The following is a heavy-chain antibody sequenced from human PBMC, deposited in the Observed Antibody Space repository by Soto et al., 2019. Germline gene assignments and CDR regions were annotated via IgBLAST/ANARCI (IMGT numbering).Heavy chain of an antibody. CDR1: GGTFSSYT. CDR2: IIPILGIA. Sequence: QVQLVQSGAEVKKPGSSVKVSCKASGGTFSSYTISWVRQAPGQGLEWMGRIIPILGIANYAQKFQGRVTITADKSTSTAYMELSSLRAEDTAVYYCARDFDGRDGYNWGQGTLVTVSS. CDR3: ARDFDGRDGYN. D-gene: IGHD5-12*01. J-gene: IGHJ4*02. V-gene: IGHV1-69*08.